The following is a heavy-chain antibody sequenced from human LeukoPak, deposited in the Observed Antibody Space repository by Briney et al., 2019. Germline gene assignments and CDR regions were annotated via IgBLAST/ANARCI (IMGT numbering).Heavy chain of an antibody. J-gene: IGHJ6*02. D-gene: IGHD4-17*01. V-gene: IGHV4-4*07. CDR1: GGSISSYY. CDR3: AREDPQTTVPEGLDV. CDR2: IYTSGST. Sequence: SETLSLTCTVSGGSISSYYWSWIRQPAGKGLEGIGRIYTSGSTNYNPSLKSRVTISVDTSKNQFSLKLSSVTAADTAVYYCAREDPQTTVPEGLDVWGQGTTVTVS.